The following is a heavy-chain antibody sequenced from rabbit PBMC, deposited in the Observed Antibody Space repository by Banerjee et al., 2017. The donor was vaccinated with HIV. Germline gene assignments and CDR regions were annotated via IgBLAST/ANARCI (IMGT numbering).Heavy chain of an antibody. CDR1: GFDFSSNA. CDR2: IYADNSGTT. J-gene: IGHJ6*01. CDR3: ARGPSDAGAGCDL. D-gene: IGHD4-2*01. Sequence: QSLEESGGDLVKPGTSLTLTCKASGFDFSSNAMCWVRQAPGKGLEWIACIYADNSGTTGYASWATGRFTISKTSSTTVTLQMTSLTAADTATYFCARGPSDAGAGCDLWGPGTLVTVS. V-gene: IGHV1S40*01.